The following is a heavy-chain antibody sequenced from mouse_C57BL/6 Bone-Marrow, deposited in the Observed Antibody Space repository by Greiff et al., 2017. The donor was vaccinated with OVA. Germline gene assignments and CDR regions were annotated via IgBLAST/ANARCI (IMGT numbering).Heavy chain of an antibody. CDR1: GYTFTDYN. CDR2: INPNNGGT. CDR3: AREAPGTRNAMDY. V-gene: IGHV1-18*01. J-gene: IGHJ4*01. D-gene: IGHD4-1*01. Sequence: VQLQQSGPELVKPGASVKIPCKASGYTFTDYNMDWVKQSHGKSLEWIGDINPNNGGTIYNQKFKGKATLTVDKSSSTAYMELRSLTSEDTAVYYCAREAPGTRNAMDYWGQGTSVTVSS.